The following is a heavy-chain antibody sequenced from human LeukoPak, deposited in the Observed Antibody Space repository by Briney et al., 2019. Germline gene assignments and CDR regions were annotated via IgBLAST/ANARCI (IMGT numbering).Heavy chain of an antibody. D-gene: IGHD3-10*01. CDR2: IWYDGSNK. CDR3: ARDTLLWFGGYYYGMDV. V-gene: IGHV3-33*01. CDR1: GFTFSSYG. J-gene: IGHJ6*01. Sequence: GALSLTCAASGFTFSSYGMHWVRQAPGKGLEWVAVIWYDGSNKYYADSVKGRFTISRDNSKNTLYLQMNSLRAEDTAVYYCARDTLLWFGGYYYGMDVWGQGTTVTVSS.